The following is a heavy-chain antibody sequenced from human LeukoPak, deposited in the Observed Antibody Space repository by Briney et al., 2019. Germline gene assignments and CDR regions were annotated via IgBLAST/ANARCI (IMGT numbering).Heavy chain of an antibody. D-gene: IGHD3-10*01. CDR3: ARDLSYGSGSYPYFFDY. Sequence: GGSLRLSCVVSGFTFSSYSMNWVRQAPGKGLEWVSPISSNSSYIYYADSVKGRFTISRDNAKNSLCLQMNSLRAEDTAVYYCARDLSYGSGSYPYFFDYWGQGTLVTVSS. V-gene: IGHV3-21*01. CDR2: ISSNSSYI. CDR1: GFTFSSYS. J-gene: IGHJ4*02.